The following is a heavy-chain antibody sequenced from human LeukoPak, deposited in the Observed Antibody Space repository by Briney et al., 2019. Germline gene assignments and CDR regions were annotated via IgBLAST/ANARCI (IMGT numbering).Heavy chain of an antibody. CDR2: INPNSGGT. CDR1: GYTFTGYY. D-gene: IGHD6-19*01. CDR3: ARLLDSSGLPFDY. J-gene: IGHJ4*02. V-gene: IGHV1-2*02. Sequence: VKVSCKASGYTFTGYYMHWVRQAPGQGLEWMGWINPNSGGTNYAQKFQGRVTMTRDTSISTAYMELSRLRSDDTAVYYCARLLDSSGLPFDYWGQGTLVTVSS.